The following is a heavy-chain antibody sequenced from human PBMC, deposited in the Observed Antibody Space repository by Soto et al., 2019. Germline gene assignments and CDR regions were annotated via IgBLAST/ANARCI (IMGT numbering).Heavy chain of an antibody. CDR3: ARYPPTLGRVDGDY. D-gene: IGHD3-3*01. V-gene: IGHV4-4*02. CDR2: IYYSGST. CDR1: SDSISSSHW. J-gene: IGHJ4*02. Sequence: SETLSLTCAVSSDSISSSHWLTWVRQSPGKGLEWIGGIYYSGSTYYNPSLKSRVTISVDTSKNQFSLKLSSVTAADTAVYYCARYPPTLGRVDGDYWGQGTLVTVSS.